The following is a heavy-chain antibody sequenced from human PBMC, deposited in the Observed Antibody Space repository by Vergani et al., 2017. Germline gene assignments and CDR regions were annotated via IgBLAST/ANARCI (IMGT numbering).Heavy chain of an antibody. J-gene: IGHJ4*02. CDR1: GDSISSNNC. V-gene: IGHV4-4*03. CDR2: ICHTEDT. CDR3: ATIGYRRWGYYFDY. D-gene: IGHD2-2*02. Sequence: QVQLQESGPGLVKPPGTLSLTCAVSGDSISSNNCWTWVRQPPGKGLEWIGEICHTEDTKYSPSLKSRVTVSVDASRNFVSLRLNSVTAADTAVYYCATIGYRRWGYYFDYWGQGILVTVSS.